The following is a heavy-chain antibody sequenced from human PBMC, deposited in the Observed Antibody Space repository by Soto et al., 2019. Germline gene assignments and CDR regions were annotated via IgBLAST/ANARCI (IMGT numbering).Heavy chain of an antibody. CDR3: TRDVSSSGDYVWH. J-gene: IGHJ4*02. V-gene: IGHV3-53*01. CDR1: GFTFSSYA. Sequence: GGSLRLSCAASGFTFSSYAMSWVRQAPGKGLEWVSVIYSGGDTHSTDSVKGRFTVSRDNSKNTVYLHMSSLRAEDTAVYYCTRDVSSSGDYVWHWGLGTRVTVSS. CDR2: IYSGGDT. D-gene: IGHD4-17*01.